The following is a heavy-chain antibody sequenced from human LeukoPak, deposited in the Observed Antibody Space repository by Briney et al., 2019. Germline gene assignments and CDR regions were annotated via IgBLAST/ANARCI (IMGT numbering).Heavy chain of an antibody. V-gene: IGHV3-23*01. CDR2: ISGSGGST. J-gene: IGHJ6*04. CDR3: AELGITMIGGV. Sequence: PGGSLRLSCAASGFTFSSYAMSWVRQAPGKWLEWVSAISGSGGSTYYADSVKGRFTISRDNAKNSLYLQMNSLRAEDTAVYYCAELGITMIGGVWGKGTTVTISS. CDR1: GFTFSSYA. D-gene: IGHD3-10*02.